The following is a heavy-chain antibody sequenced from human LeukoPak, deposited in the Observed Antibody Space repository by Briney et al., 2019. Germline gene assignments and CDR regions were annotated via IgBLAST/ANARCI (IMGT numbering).Heavy chain of an antibody. Sequence: GGSLRLSCAASGFTFSSYWMSWVRQAPGKGLEWVANIKQDGSEKYYVDSVKGRFTISRDNAKNSLYLQMNSLRAEDTAVYYCAGQQLADCYYYYMDVWGKGTTVTVSS. CDR3: AGQQLADCYYYYMDV. CDR1: GFTFSSYW. D-gene: IGHD6-13*01. CDR2: IKQDGSEK. J-gene: IGHJ6*03. V-gene: IGHV3-7*01.